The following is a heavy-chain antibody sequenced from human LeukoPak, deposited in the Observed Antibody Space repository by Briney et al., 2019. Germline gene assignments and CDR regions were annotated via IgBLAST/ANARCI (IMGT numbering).Heavy chain of an antibody. CDR3: ARGDRYSSSWLTDY. CDR2: IIPIFGTA. J-gene: IGHJ4*02. D-gene: IGHD6-13*01. CDR1: GGTFSSYA. V-gene: IGHV1-69*13. Sequence: ASVKVSCTASGGTFSSYAISWVRQAPGQGLEWMGGIIPIFGTANYAQKFQGRVTITADESTSTAYMELSSLRSEDTAVYYCARGDRYSSSWLTDYWGQGTLVTVSS.